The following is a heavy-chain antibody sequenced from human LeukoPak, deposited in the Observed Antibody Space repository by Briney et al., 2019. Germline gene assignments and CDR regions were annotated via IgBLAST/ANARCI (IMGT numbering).Heavy chain of an antibody. Sequence: PGGSLRLSCAASGLTVSSNYMSWVRQAPGKGLEWVSVIYSGGSTHYADSVKGRFTISRDNSKNTLYLQMNSLRAEDTAVYYCARGVRGDYGDCYFQHWGQGTLVTVSS. CDR3: ARGVRGDYGDCYFQH. CDR2: IYSGGST. CDR1: GLTVSSNY. J-gene: IGHJ1*01. V-gene: IGHV3-66*01. D-gene: IGHD4-17*01.